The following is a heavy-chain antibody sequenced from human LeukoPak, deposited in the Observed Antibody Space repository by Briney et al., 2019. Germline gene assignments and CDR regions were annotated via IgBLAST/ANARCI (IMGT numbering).Heavy chain of an antibody. V-gene: IGHV3-7*01. J-gene: IGHJ4*02. CDR2: IKQDGSEK. Sequence: PGGSLRLSCAASGCTFSSYWMSWVRQAPGKGLEWVANIKQDGSEKYYVDSVKGRFTISRDNAKNSLYLQMNSLRAEDTAVYYCARDGGIAAAVFDYWGQGTLVTVSS. CDR1: GCTFSSYW. D-gene: IGHD6-13*01. CDR3: ARDGGIAAAVFDY.